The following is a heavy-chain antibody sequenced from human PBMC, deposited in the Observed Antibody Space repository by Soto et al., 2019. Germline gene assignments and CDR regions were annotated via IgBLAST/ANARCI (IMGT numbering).Heavy chain of an antibody. CDR2: IYYSGST. CDR1: GGSISSSSYY. D-gene: IGHD2-15*01. Sequence: SETLSLTCTASGGSISSSSYYWGWIRQPPGKGLEWIGSIYYSGSTYYNPSLKSRVTISVDTSKNQFSLKLSSVTAADTAVYYCARRGGYCSGGSCYGFDYWGQGTLVTVS. V-gene: IGHV4-39*01. CDR3: ARRGGYCSGGSCYGFDY. J-gene: IGHJ4*02.